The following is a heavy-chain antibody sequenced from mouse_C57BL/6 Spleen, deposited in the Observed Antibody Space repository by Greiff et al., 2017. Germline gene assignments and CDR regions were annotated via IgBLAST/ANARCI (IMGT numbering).Heavy chain of an antibody. Sequence: VQLQQPGAELVKPGASVKMSCKASGYTFTSYWITWVKQRPGQGLEWIGDIYPGSGSTNYNEKFKSKATLTVDTSSSTAYMQLSSLTSEDSAVYYCARGGAQATGWFAYWGQGTLVTVSA. V-gene: IGHV1-55*01. CDR3: ARGGAQATGWFAY. CDR1: GYTFTSYW. J-gene: IGHJ3*01. D-gene: IGHD3-2*02. CDR2: IYPGSGST.